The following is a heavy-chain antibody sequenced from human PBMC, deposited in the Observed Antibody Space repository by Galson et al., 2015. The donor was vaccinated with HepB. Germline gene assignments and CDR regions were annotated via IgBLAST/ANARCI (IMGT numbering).Heavy chain of an antibody. J-gene: IGHJ3*02. V-gene: IGHV3-11*01. D-gene: IGHD4-17*01. Sequence: SLRLSCAASGFTFSDYYMSWIRQAPGKGLEWVSYISSSGSTIYYADSVKGRFIISRDNAKNSLYLQMNSLRAEDTAVYYCASPPGDYEHDAFDIWGQGTMVTVSS. CDR3: ASPPGDYEHDAFDI. CDR1: GFTFSDYY. CDR2: ISSSGSTI.